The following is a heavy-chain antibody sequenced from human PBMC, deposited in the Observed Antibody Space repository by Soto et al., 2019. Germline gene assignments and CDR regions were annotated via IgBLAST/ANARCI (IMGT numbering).Heavy chain of an antibody. Sequence: QVQLVASGGGVVQPGRSLRLSCAASGFTFSSYGMHWVRQAPGKGLEWVAVISYDGSNKYYADSVKGRFTISRDNSKNTLYLQMNSLRAEDTAVYYCAKDTLRNPTYYGMDVWGQGTTVTVAS. CDR1: GFTFSSYG. V-gene: IGHV3-30*18. CDR3: AKDTLRNPTYYGMDV. J-gene: IGHJ6*02. CDR2: ISYDGSNK. D-gene: IGHD3-16*01.